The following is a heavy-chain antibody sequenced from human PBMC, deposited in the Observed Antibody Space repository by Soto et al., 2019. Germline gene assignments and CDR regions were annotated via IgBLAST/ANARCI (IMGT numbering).Heavy chain of an antibody. CDR2: IYYSGST. V-gene: IGHV4-31*03. CDR1: GGSISSGGYY. CDR3: ARDLHVRYGSGSHEGGVGVYYYYGMDV. J-gene: IGHJ6*02. D-gene: IGHD3-10*01. Sequence: LSLTCTVSGGSISSGGYYWSWIRQHPGKGLEWIGYIYYSGSTYYNPSLKSRVTISVDTSKNQFSLKLSSVTAADTAVYYCARDLHVRYGSGSHEGGVGVYYYYGMDVWGQGTTVTVSS.